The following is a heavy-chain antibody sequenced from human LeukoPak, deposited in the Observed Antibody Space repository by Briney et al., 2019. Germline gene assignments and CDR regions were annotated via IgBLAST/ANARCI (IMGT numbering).Heavy chain of an antibody. CDR1: GFTFSSYG. CDR2: ISYDGSNK. J-gene: IGHJ4*02. CDR3: AKDHSSGWDYFDY. D-gene: IGHD6-19*01. Sequence: GGSLRLSCAASGFTFSSYGMHWVRQAPGKGLEWVAVISYDGSNKYYADSVKGRSTISRDNSKNTLYLQMNSLRAEDTAVYYCAKDHSSGWDYFDYWGQGTLVTVSS. V-gene: IGHV3-30*18.